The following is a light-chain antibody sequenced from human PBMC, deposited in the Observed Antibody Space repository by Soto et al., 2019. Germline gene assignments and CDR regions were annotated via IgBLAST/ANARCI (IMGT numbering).Light chain of an antibody. Sequence: YELTQPPSVSVAPGKTARITCGGNNIGSTSVHWYQQKPGQAPVLVIYYDSDRPSGIPERFSGSNSGNTATLTISRVEAGDEADYYCQVWDSSSDHPVVFGGGTKLTVL. CDR3: QVWDSSSDHPVV. CDR2: YDS. V-gene: IGLV3-21*04. CDR1: NIGSTS. J-gene: IGLJ2*01.